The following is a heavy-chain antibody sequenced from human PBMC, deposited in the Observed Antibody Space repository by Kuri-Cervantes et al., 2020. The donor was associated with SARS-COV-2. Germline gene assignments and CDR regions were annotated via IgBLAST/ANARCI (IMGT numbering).Heavy chain of an antibody. CDR3: AKYIGSGTNTPDY. V-gene: IGHV3-30*18. J-gene: IGHJ4*02. Sequence: GESLKISCAASGFTFSSYGMHWVRQAPGKGLEWVAVISYDGSNKYYADSVKGLFTISRDNSKNTLYLQMNSLRADDTAVYYCAKYIGSGTNTPDYWGQGTLVTVSS. CDR1: GFTFSSYG. D-gene: IGHD3-10*01. CDR2: ISYDGSNK.